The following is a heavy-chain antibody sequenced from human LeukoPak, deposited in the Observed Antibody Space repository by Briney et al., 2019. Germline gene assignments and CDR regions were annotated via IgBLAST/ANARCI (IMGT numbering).Heavy chain of an antibody. D-gene: IGHD5-12*01. CDR3: AKVRGPSDY. Sequence: XXSCXXSXXTXXSXXXSXXRQAPGKGLEWVSAISGSGGSTYYADSVNGRFTISRDNSKNTLYLQMNSLRAEDTAVYYCAKVRGPSDYWGQGTLVTVSS. J-gene: IGHJ4*02. CDR2: ISGSGGST. V-gene: IGHV3-23*01. CDR1: XXTXXSXX.